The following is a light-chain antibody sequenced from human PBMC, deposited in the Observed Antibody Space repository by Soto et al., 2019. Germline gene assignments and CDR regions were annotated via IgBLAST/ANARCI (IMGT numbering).Light chain of an antibody. J-gene: IGKJ1*01. V-gene: IGKV1-5*01. CDR2: DAS. CDR1: QSISSW. Sequence: DIQMTQSPSTLSASVGDRVTITCRASQSISSWLAWYQQKPGKAPKLLIYDASSLESGVPSRFSGSESGTEFTLTISSLQPYDFATYYCQQYNSYSGTFGQGTEVDIK. CDR3: QQYNSYSGT.